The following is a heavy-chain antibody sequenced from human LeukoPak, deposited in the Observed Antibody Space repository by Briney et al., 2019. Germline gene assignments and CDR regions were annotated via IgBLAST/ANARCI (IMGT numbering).Heavy chain of an antibody. CDR2: IYYGENT. D-gene: IGHD3-22*01. V-gene: IGHV4-34*01. CDR3: ARRDDSSGYHKIFDY. CDR1: GGSFRSYH. Sequence: PSETLSLTCAVYGGSFRSYHWTWIRQPPGKGLEWIGNIYYGENTYYNPSLKSRVTISIDTSKNQFYLKLSSLTAADTAVYLCARRDDSSGYHKIFDYWGPGTLVTVSS. J-gene: IGHJ4*02.